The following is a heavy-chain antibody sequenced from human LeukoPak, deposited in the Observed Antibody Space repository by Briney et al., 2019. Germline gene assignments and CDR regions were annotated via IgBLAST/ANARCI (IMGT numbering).Heavy chain of an antibody. V-gene: IGHV3-53*01. CDR1: GFTFSSYS. CDR3: ARGRSSGLDY. CDR2: IYSGGST. J-gene: IGHJ4*02. D-gene: IGHD3-22*01. Sequence: GGSLRLSCAASGFTFSSYSMNWVRQAPGKGLEWVSVIYSGGSTYYADSVKGRFTISRDNSKNTLYLQMNSLRAEDTAVYYCARGRSSGLDYWGQGTLVTVSS.